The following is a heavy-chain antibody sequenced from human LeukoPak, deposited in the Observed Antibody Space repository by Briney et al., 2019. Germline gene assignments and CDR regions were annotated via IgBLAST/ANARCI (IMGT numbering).Heavy chain of an antibody. V-gene: IGHV3-33*08. D-gene: IGHD3-22*01. CDR1: GFMFSSYA. Sequence: GGSLRLSCAASGFMFSSYAMSWVRQAPGKGLEWVAVIWYDGSNKYYADSVKGRFTISRDNSKNTLYLQMNSLRAEDTAVYYCARCGYDSSGYYYGGECGMDVWGQGTTVTVSS. CDR3: ARCGYDSSGYYYGGECGMDV. CDR2: IWYDGSNK. J-gene: IGHJ6*02.